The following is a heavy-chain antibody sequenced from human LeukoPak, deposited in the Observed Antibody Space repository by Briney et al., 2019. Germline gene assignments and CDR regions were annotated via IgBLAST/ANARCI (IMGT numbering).Heavy chain of an antibody. CDR1: GFTFDAYA. D-gene: IGHD2-21*02. CDR2: ISYNSETI. V-gene: IGHV3-9*01. CDR3: AKDYCGGDCYSGWYFDL. J-gene: IGHJ2*01. Sequence: GRSLRLSCAASGFTFDAYAMHWVRQAPGKGLEWVSGISYNSETIAYADSVKGRFTTSRDNAKNTLYLQMNSLRAEDTALYYCAKDYCGGDCYSGWYFDLWGRGTLVTVSS.